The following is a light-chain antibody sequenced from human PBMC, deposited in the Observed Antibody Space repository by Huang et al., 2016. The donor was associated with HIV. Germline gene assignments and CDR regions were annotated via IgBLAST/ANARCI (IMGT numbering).Light chain of an antibody. V-gene: IGKV3-11*01. CDR2: DAS. J-gene: IGKJ1*01. CDR1: QSVSSY. Sequence: EIVFTQSPATLSLSPGERATLSCRASQSVSSYLAWYQQKPGQGPRLLIYDASNRASGIPARFSGSGSGTDFTLTISSLEPEDFAVYYCQQRTNWPTWTFGQGTKVEIK. CDR3: QQRTNWPTWT.